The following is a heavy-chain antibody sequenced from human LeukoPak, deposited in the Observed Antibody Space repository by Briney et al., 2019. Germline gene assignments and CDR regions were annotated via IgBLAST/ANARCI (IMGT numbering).Heavy chain of an antibody. V-gene: IGHV4-34*01. Sequence: SETLSLTCADYGGSFSGYYWSWIRQPPGKGLERIGEINHSGSTNYNPSPKSRVTISVDTSKNQFSLKLSSVTAADTAVYYCARGGESCSSTSCYLNWFDPWGQGTLVTVSS. J-gene: IGHJ5*02. CDR2: INHSGST. D-gene: IGHD2-2*01. CDR1: GGSFSGYY. CDR3: ARGGESCSSTSCYLNWFDP.